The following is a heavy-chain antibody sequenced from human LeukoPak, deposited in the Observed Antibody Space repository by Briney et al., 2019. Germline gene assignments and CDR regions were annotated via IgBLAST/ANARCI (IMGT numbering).Heavy chain of an antibody. D-gene: IGHD6-19*01. CDR1: GFTFDDYA. Sequence: GGSLRLSCAASGFTFDDYAMHWVRQAPGKGLEWVSGISWNSGSIGYADSVKGRFTISRDNAKNSLYLQMNSLRAEDTALYYCAKDMRAVAGIFDYWGQGTLVTVSS. V-gene: IGHV3-9*01. CDR3: AKDMRAVAGIFDY. CDR2: ISWNSGSI. J-gene: IGHJ4*02.